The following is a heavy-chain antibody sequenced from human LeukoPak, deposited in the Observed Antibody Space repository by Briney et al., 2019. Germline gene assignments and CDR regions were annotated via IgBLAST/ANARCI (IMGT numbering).Heavy chain of an antibody. J-gene: IGHJ4*02. D-gene: IGHD5-24*01. Sequence: ASVKVSCKVSGHTLTELYMHWVRQAPGKGLEWMGGFDPEDGETIYAQKFQGRVTMTEDTSTDTAYMELRSLRSDDTAVYFCARDLRAFRDGYKNPNFYLDYWGQGTLVTVSS. CDR3: ARDLRAFRDGYKNPNFYLDY. CDR2: FDPEDGET. V-gene: IGHV1-24*01. CDR1: GHTLTELY.